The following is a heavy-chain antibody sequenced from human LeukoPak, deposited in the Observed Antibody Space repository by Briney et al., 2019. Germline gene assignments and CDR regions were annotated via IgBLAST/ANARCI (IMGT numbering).Heavy chain of an antibody. J-gene: IGHJ5*02. CDR3: ARPIAAAWGSFDP. CDR2: IFYSGIT. CDR1: GGSISSSYYY. V-gene: IGHV4-39*01. D-gene: IGHD6-13*01. Sequence: SETLSLTCSVSGGSISSSYYYWGWIRQPPGKGLEWIGSIFYSGITYYNPSLKSRVTISVDTSKNQFSLKLSSVTASDTAVYYCARPIAAAWGSFDPWGQGTLVTVSS.